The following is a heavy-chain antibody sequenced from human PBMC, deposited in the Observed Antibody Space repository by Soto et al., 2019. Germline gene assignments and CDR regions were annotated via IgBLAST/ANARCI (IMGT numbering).Heavy chain of an antibody. CDR2: IYHSGST. V-gene: IGHV4-4*02. CDR1: GGSISSSNW. J-gene: IGHJ6*02. Sequence: QVQLQESGPGLVKPSGTLSLTCAVSGGSISSSNWWSWVRQPPGKGLEWIGEIYHSGSTNYNPSLNSRVXXXXXXXXXXXXXXXXXXXXXXXXXXYXXXXXXXYYYGMDVWGQGTTVTVSS. D-gene: IGHD3-10*01. CDR3: XXXXXXYYYGMDV.